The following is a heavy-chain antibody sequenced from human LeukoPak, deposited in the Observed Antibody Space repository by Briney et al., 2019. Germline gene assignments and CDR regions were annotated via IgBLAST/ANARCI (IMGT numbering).Heavy chain of an antibody. CDR1: GGSFSGYY. CDR2: INHSGST. Sequence: PSETLSLTCAVYGGSFSGYYWSWIRQPPGKGLEWIGEINHSGSTNYNPSLKSRVTISVDTSKNQFSLKLSSVTAADTAVYYCPSRRGGRDYWGQGTLVTVSS. J-gene: IGHJ4*02. V-gene: IGHV4-34*01. CDR3: PSRRGGRDY. D-gene: IGHD3-10*01.